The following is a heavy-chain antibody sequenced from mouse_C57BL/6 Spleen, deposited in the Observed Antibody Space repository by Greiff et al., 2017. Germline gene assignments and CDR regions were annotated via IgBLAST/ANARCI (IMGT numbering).Heavy chain of an antibody. D-gene: IGHD2-4*01. J-gene: IGHJ3*01. Sequence: EVKLQESGGGLVKPGGSLKLSCAASGFTFSDYGMHWVRQAPEKGLEWVAYISSGSSTIYYADTVKGRFTISRDNAKNTLFLQMTSLRSEDTAMYYCAKDYDWFAYWGQGTLVTVSA. CDR2: ISSGSSTI. CDR1: GFTFSDYG. CDR3: AKDYDWFAY. V-gene: IGHV5-17*01.